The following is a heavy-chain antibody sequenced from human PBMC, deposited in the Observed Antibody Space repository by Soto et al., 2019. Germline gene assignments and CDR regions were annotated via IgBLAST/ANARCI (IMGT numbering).Heavy chain of an antibody. D-gene: IGHD2-2*01. V-gene: IGHV1-69*13. CDR1: GGTFSRYS. CDR3: AREDRDRETGLVPAAIDGMDV. Sequence: GASVKVSCKDSGGTFSRYSSTWVRQAPGHGLEWIGRIIPIFGIASYAQKFQGRVTITADESTSTAYMELSSLRSDDTAVYYCAREDRDRETGLVPAAIDGMDVWGQGTTVTVSS. J-gene: IGHJ6*02. CDR2: IIPIFGIA.